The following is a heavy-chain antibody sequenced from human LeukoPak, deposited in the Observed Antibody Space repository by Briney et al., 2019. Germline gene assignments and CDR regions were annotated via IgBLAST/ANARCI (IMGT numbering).Heavy chain of an antibody. CDR1: GGSISSSSYY. CDR2: IYYSGST. CDR3: ARTTVTTDHHFDY. V-gene: IGHV4-31*03. J-gene: IGHJ4*02. Sequence: PSETLSLTCTVSGGSISSSSYYWGWIRQHPGKGLEWIGYIYYSGSTYYNPSLKSRVTISVDTSKNQFSLKLSSVTAADTAVYYCARTTVTTDHHFDYWGQGTLVTVSS. D-gene: IGHD4-17*01.